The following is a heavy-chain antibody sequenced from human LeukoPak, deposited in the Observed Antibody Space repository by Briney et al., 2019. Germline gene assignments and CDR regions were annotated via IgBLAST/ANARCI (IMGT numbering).Heavy chain of an antibody. CDR1: GYTFTSYD. CDR3: ARGIAAVTPPYWFDP. Sequence: ASVKVSCKASGYTFTSYDINWVRQATGQGLEWMGWMNPNSGNTGYAQKFQGRVTMTRNTSISTAYMELSSLRSEDTAVYYCARGIAAVTPPYWFDPWGQGTPVTVSS. J-gene: IGHJ5*02. CDR2: MNPNSGNT. D-gene: IGHD6-13*01. V-gene: IGHV1-8*01.